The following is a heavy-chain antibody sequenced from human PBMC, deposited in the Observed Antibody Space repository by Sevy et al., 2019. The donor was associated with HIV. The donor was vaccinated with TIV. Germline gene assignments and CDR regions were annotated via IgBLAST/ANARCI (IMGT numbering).Heavy chain of an antibody. V-gene: IGHV3-23*01. CDR2: ISGSGGST. Sequence: GGSLRLTCVASGFIFNSYAMNWVRQAPGKGLEWVSSISGSGGSTYYGDCAKGRFSISRDNFNNRVFLEMNTLRADDTAVYYCARGYGSGSPPDYWVQGTLVTVSS. J-gene: IGHJ4*02. D-gene: IGHD3-10*01. CDR3: ARGYGSGSPPDY. CDR1: GFIFNSYA.